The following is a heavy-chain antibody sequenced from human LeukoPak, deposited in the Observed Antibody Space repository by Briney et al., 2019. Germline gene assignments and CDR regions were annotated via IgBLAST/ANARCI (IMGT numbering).Heavy chain of an antibody. Sequence: GRSLRLSCAASGFTFDDYAFHWVRQAPGKGLEWVSGISWNSGIIGYADSVKGRFAISRDNAKNSLYLQMNSLRAEDTAVYYCARDRPPAGWELLRSNDAFDIWGQGTMVTVSS. D-gene: IGHD1-26*01. CDR2: ISWNSGII. V-gene: IGHV3-9*01. CDR3: ARDRPPAGWELLRSNDAFDI. CDR1: GFTFDDYA. J-gene: IGHJ3*02.